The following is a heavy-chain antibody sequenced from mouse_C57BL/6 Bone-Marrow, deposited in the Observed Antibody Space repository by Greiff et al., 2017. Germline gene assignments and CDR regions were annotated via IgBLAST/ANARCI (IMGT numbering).Heavy chain of an antibody. CDR3: ARSGNYYGSSYFYWYFDV. CDR2: IYPGDGDT. D-gene: IGHD1-1*01. J-gene: IGHJ1*03. CDR1: GYAFSSSW. V-gene: IGHV1-82*01. Sequence: VHLVESGPELVKPGASVKISCKASGYAFSSSWMNWVKQRPGKGLEWIGRIYPGDGDTNYNGKFKGKATLTADKSSSTAYMQLSSLTSEDSAVYFCARSGNYYGSSYFYWYFDVWGTGTTVTVSS.